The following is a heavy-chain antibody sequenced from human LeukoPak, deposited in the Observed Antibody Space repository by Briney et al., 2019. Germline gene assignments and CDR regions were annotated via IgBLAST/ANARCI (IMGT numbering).Heavy chain of an antibody. V-gene: IGHV4-39*07. CDR1: GGSISSSSYY. D-gene: IGHD3/OR15-3a*01. CDR2: IYYSGST. CDR3: ARDDLMRGATDY. J-gene: IGHJ4*02. Sequence: SETLSLTCTVSGGSISSSSYYWGWIRQPPGKGLEWIGSIYYSGSTYYNPSLKSRVTISVDTSKNQFSLKLSSVTAADTAVYYCARDDLMRGATDYWGQGTLVTVSS.